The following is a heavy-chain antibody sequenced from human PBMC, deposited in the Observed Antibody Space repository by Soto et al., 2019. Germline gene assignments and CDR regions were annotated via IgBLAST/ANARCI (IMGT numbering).Heavy chain of an antibody. V-gene: IGHV4-59*12. CDR3: ARVPDR. D-gene: IGHD2-2*01. J-gene: IGHJ5*02. Sequence: SETLSLTCSVSGASISSNFWSWVRQPPGRGLEWIGYIYFAGSTKYNPSLNSRVTISVDRSKNQFSLKLSSVTAADTAVYYCARVPDRWGQGTLVTVSS. CDR2: IYFAGST. CDR1: GASISSNF.